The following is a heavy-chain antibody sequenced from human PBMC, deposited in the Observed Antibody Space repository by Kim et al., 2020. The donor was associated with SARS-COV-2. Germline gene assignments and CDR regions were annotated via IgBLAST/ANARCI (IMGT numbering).Heavy chain of an antibody. Sequence: ASVKVSCKASGYTFTSYGISWVRQAPGQGLEWMGWISAYNGNTNYAQKLQGRVTMTTDTSTSTAYMELRSLRSDDTAVYYCAREGTAMGILYSSYYYYYGMDVWGQGTTVTVSS. CDR1: GYTFTSYG. CDR3: AREGTAMGILYSSYYYYYGMDV. V-gene: IGHV1-18*01. CDR2: ISAYNGNT. J-gene: IGHJ6*02. D-gene: IGHD5-18*01.